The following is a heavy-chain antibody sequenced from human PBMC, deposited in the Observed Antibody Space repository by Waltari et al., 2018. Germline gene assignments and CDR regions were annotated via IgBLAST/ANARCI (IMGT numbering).Heavy chain of an antibody. J-gene: IGHJ3*02. V-gene: IGHV4-39*01. D-gene: IGHD4-17*01. CDR1: GGSISSSYN. CDR2: MYYSGAT. CDR3: VRPGSTVTPRAFDI. Sequence: QLQLQESGPGLVNPSETLSLNCTSSGGSISSSYNWAWVRQAPGKGLEWVGTMYYSGATSTNPSLDSRLSMSIDTSKNLFSLKLSSVTATDTAVYFCVRPGSTVTPRAFDIWGQWIKVTVSS.